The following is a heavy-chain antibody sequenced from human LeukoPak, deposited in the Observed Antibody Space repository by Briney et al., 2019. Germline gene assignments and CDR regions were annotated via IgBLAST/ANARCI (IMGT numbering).Heavy chain of an antibody. CDR2: ISGSDGST. D-gene: IGHD2-15*01. V-gene: IGHV3-23*01. CDR1: GFTLSSYA. Sequence: GGSLRLSCAASGFTLSSYAMSWVRQAPGKGLEWDSVISGSDGSTYYADSVKGRFTISRDNSKNTLYLQMNSLRAEDTAVYYCVRGGESTWSWGQGTLVTVSS. CDR3: VRGGESTWS. J-gene: IGHJ5*02.